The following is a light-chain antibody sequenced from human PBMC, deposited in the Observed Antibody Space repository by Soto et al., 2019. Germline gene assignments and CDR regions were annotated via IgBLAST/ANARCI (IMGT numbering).Light chain of an antibody. CDR2: GAS. Sequence: EIVLTQSPGTLSLSPGERATLSCRASQSVSSSYLAWYQQKPGQAPRLLIYGASSRATGIPDRFSGSGSGTDFTLTISRLEPEDFAEYYCQQYGSSPRFTFGPGTKVDI. CDR3: QQYGSSPRFT. CDR1: QSVSSSY. V-gene: IGKV3-20*01. J-gene: IGKJ3*01.